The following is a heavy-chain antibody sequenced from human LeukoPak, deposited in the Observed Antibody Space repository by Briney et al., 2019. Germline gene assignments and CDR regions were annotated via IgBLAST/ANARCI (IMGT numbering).Heavy chain of an antibody. CDR3: AKGKASAYLNWFDR. V-gene: IGHV3-23*01. Sequence: GGSLRLSCAASGFTFSSYAMSWVRQAPEGGVEWVLDISGSEGTTYYTDSVRGGFTIPRDNPENTVYPKKKTVRLEHRSLYYCAKGKASAYLNWFDRWGQGTLVTVSS. J-gene: IGHJ5*02. CDR2: ISGSEGTT. D-gene: IGHD3-16*01. CDR1: GFTFSSYA.